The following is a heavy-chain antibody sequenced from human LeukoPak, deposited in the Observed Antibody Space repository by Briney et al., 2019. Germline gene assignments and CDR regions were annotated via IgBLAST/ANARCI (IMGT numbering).Heavy chain of an antibody. CDR2: INPNSGGT. CDR1: GYTSTGYY. V-gene: IGHV1-2*06. J-gene: IGHJ4*02. Sequence: ASVKVSCKAPGYTSTGYYMHWVRQAPGQGLEWMGRINPNSGGTNYAQKFQGRVTMTRDTSISTAYMELSRLRSDDTAVYYCATIGSGSYLAFDYWGQGTLVTVSS. CDR3: ATIGSGSYLAFDY. D-gene: IGHD3-10*01.